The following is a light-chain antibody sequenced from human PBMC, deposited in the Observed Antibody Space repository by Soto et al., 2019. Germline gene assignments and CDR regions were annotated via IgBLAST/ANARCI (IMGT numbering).Light chain of an antibody. CDR2: GAS. V-gene: IGKV3-15*01. J-gene: IGKJ1*01. CDR1: RTVPLN. CDR3: RQYNNWPRT. Sequence: EIVMTQSPATVSVSPGDRATLSCRASRTVPLNVAWYQHKPGQDPRLLVYGASFRATGVPARLRGSVFGKEFTLTISSLQSEDFAVYYWRQYNNWPRTFGEGTKVEV.